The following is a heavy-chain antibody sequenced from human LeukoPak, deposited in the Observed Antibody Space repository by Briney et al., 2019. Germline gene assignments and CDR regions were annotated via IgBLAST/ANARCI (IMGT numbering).Heavy chain of an antibody. V-gene: IGHV3-23*01. CDR1: GLAFSSCA. CDR2: VSGSGSST. J-gene: IGHJ4*02. D-gene: IGHD6-13*01. CDR3: AKGSNSVRPYYFDY. Sequence: GGSLRLSCAASGLAFSSCAMSGVGQAPGKGLEWVSTVSGSGSSTDSADSVKGRFTISRDNSKNTLYLQMNSLSAEDAAVYYCAKGSNSVRPYYFDYWGQGTLVTVSS.